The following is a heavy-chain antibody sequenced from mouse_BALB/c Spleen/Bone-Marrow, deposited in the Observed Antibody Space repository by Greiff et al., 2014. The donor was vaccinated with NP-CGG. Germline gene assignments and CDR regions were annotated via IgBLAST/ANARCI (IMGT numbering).Heavy chain of an antibody. CDR2: INPNNVGT. Sequence: EVQLVESGPELVKPGASVKISCKTSGYTFTDYTMHWVKQSHGKSLEWIGNINPNNVGTTYNQKFKGKATMTIDKSSSTAYMELRSLTSEDSAVYYCARGRTACWGQGTLVTVSA. V-gene: IGHV1-18*01. CDR1: GYTFTDYT. J-gene: IGHJ3*01. CDR3: ARGRTAC.